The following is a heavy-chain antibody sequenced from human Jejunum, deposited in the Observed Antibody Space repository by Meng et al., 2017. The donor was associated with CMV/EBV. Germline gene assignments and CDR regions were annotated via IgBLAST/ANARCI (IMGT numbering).Heavy chain of an antibody. D-gene: IGHD5-24*01. CDR2: IYASGST. Sequence: QVQLEESGPGLVKPSHTLSLTCTVSGGSISSGDYFWTWIRQPAGKGLEWIGRIYASGSTSYHPSLESRLTISVDTSKNQFSLKMSSVTAADTAVYYCARGRLQSEYFDYWGQGTLVTVSS. CDR1: GGSISSGDYF. J-gene: IGHJ4*02. CDR3: ARGRLQSEYFDY. V-gene: IGHV4-61*02.